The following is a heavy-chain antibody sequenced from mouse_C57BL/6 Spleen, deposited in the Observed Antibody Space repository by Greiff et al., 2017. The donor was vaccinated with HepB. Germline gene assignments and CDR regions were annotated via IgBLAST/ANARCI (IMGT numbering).Heavy chain of an antibody. CDR1: GYSFTDYN. CDR3: ARRSERERGAWFAY. J-gene: IGHJ3*01. Sequence: EVQLQQSGPELVKPGASVKISCKASGYSFTDYNMNWVKQSNGKSLEWIGVINPNYGTTSYNQKFKGKATLTVDQSSSTAYMTLNSLTSEDSAVYYGARRSERERGAWFAYWGQGTLVTVSA. V-gene: IGHV1-39*01. CDR2: INPNYGTT.